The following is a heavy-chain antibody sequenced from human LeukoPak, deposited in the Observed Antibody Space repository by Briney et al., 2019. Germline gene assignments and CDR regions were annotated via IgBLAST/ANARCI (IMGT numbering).Heavy chain of an antibody. CDR1: GFTFSGDW. Sequence: GGSLRLSCAASGFTFSGDWMSWVRQAPGKGLELVATINKDASEKYYVDSLKGRFTISRDNANNSLYLQMNSLRAEDTALYYCAKGAKWGQGTLVTVSS. V-gene: IGHV3-7*01. J-gene: IGHJ4*02. D-gene: IGHD4/OR15-4a*01. CDR2: INKDASEK. CDR3: AKGAK.